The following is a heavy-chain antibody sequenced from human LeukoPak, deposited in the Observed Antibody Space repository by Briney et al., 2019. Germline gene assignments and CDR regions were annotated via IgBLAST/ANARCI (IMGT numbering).Heavy chain of an antibody. Sequence: PGGSLRLSCAASGFTFSDYYMSWIRQAPGKGLEWVSVIYSGGSTYYADSVKGRFTISRDNSKNTLYLQMNSLRAEDTAVYYCARDRSPLRAFDIWSQGTMVTVSS. CDR2: IYSGGST. V-gene: IGHV3-66*01. CDR1: GFTFSDYY. D-gene: IGHD3-9*01. CDR3: ARDRSPLRAFDI. J-gene: IGHJ3*02.